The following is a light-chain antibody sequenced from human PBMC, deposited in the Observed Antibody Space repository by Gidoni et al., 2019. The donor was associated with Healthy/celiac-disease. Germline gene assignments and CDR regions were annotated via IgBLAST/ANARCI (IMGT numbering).Light chain of an antibody. CDR3: QQSYSTPPKYT. CDR1: QSISGY. V-gene: IGKV1-39*01. Sequence: EIQMTQSPSSLSASVGDRVTITCRASQSISGYLNWYQQKPGKAPKLLIYAASSLQSGVPSRFSGSGSGTDFTLTISSLQPEDFATYYCQQSYSTPPKYTFGQGTKLEIK. J-gene: IGKJ2*01. CDR2: AAS.